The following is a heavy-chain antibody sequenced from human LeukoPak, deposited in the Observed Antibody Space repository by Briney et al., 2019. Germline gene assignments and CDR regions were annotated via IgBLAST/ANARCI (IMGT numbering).Heavy chain of an antibody. V-gene: IGHV3-48*03. CDR2: ITDSGRTT. J-gene: IGHJ5*02. CDR3: ATLVTRPPYNWFDP. CDR1: GFTFSSYE. Sequence: PGGSLRLSCAASGFTFSSYEMNWVRQAPGKGLEWVSYITDSGRTTYYADSVKGRFTSSRDNAKNSLYLQMHSLRAEDTAVYYCATLVTRPPYNWFDPWGQGTLVTVSS. D-gene: IGHD4-11*01.